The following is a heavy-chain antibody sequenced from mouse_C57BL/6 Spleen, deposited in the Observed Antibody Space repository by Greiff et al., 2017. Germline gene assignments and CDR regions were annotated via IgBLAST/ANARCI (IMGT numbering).Heavy chain of an antibody. J-gene: IGHJ4*01. CDR3: AREGLYYHFFMDY. Sequence: QVQLQQPGAELVRPGSSVKLSCKASGYTFTSYWMDWVKQRPGQGLEWIGNIYPSDSETHYNQKFKDKATLTVDKSSSTAYMQLSRLSSEDSAVYYCAREGLYYHFFMDYWGQGTSVTVSS. CDR1: GYTFTSYW. CDR2: IYPSDSET. D-gene: IGHD1-1*01. V-gene: IGHV1-61*01.